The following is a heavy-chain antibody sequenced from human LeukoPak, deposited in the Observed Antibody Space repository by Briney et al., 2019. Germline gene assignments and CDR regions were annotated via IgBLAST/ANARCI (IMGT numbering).Heavy chain of an antibody. D-gene: IGHD2-15*01. CDR3: ASPRDVAVVVGATAGYFGL. V-gene: IGHV4-38-2*02. CDR2: IYPSGST. Sequence: SETLSLTCTVSGYSISSGYYWGWIRQPPGKRLEWIGSIYPSGSTFYNPSLKSRVTMSADTSRNQFSLKLNSMTAADTAVYYCASPRDVAVVVGATAGYFGLWGRGTLVTVSS. J-gene: IGHJ2*01. CDR1: GYSISSGYY.